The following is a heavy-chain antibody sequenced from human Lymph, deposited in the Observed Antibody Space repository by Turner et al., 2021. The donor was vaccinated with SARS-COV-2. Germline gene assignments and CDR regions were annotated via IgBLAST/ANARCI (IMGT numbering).Heavy chain of an antibody. CDR3: ARLVRRAEYYFDY. CDR2: IYYSGCN. CDR1: GGPISSSSHY. J-gene: IGHJ4*02. Sequence: HLQLQESGPGLVKPSETLSLPCTVSGGPISSSSHYWGWIRQHPGRGLGWIGHIYYSGCNNYNPSLKSRVTKSVDTSKNQFSMKLSSVTAEDTAVYYWARLVRRAEYYFDYWGQGTLVTVSS. V-gene: IGHV4-39*01. D-gene: IGHD3-10*01.